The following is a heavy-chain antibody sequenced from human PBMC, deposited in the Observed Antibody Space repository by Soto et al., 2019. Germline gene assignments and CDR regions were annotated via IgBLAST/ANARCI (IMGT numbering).Heavy chain of an antibody. CDR2: ISGSGGST. Sequence: SLRLSCAASGFTFSSYGMHWVRQAPGKGLEWVAAISGSGGSTYYADSVKGRFTISRDNSKNTLYLQMNSLRAEDTAVYYCAKVPSGWYNYWGQGTLVTVSS. CDR1: GFTFSSYG. J-gene: IGHJ4*02. CDR3: AKVPSGWYNY. V-gene: IGHV3-23*01. D-gene: IGHD6-19*01.